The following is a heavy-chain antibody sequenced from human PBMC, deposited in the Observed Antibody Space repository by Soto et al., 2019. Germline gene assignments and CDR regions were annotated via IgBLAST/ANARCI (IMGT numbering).Heavy chain of an antibody. V-gene: IGHV4-59*01. Sequence: QVQLQESGPGLMKPSETLSLTCNVSGSSISSYYWSWIRQPPGKGLEGIGYVYYTGSTLYNPSLKSRVTISVDMSKKEFSLRLSSVIAADTAVYYCARTRMIESWIDSWGQGTPVTVSS. D-gene: IGHD3-16*01. CDR2: VYYTGST. CDR3: ARTRMIESWIDS. CDR1: GSSISSYY. J-gene: IGHJ4*02.